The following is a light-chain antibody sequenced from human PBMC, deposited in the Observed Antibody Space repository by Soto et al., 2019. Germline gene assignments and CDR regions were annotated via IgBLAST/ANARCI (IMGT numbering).Light chain of an antibody. CDR3: QKYNSAPLT. Sequence: DIQMTQSPSSLSASVGDRDTITCRSSQGISTYLAWYQQKPGKVPKLLIYAASTLQSGVPSRFSGSGSGTDFTLTISSLQPEDVATYYCQKYNSAPLTFGGGTNVEIK. J-gene: IGKJ4*01. CDR1: QGISTY. V-gene: IGKV1-27*01. CDR2: AAS.